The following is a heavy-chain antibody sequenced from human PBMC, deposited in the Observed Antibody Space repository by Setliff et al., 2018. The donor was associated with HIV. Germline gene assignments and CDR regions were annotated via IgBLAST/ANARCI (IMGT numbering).Heavy chain of an antibody. D-gene: IGHD3-10*01. CDR1: GFTFRSYW. J-gene: IGHJ4*02. V-gene: IGHV3-7*05. Sequence: PGGSLRLSCVDSGFTFRSYWMSWVRQAPGKRPEWVANIKDDGRDKFYLDSVKGRFTISRDNAKNSLYLQMNSLRAEDAAVYYCAREVWSEDDNWGQGTLVTVSS. CDR3: AREVWSEDDN. CDR2: IKDDGRDK.